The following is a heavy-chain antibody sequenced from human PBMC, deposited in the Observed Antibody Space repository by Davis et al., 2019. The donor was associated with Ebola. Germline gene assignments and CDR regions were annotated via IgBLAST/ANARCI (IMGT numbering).Heavy chain of an antibody. J-gene: IGHJ6*02. CDR1: GYTFTSYG. V-gene: IGHV1-18*01. CDR2: ISAYNGNT. CDR3: AGDEVAAAGLEDSYYYYYGMDV. Sequence: AASVKVSCKASGYTFTSYGISWVRQAPGQGLEWMGWISAYNGNTNYAQKLQGRVTMTTDTSTSTAYMELRSLRSDDTAVYYCAGDEVAAAGLEDSYYYYYGMDVWGQGTTVTVSS. D-gene: IGHD6-13*01.